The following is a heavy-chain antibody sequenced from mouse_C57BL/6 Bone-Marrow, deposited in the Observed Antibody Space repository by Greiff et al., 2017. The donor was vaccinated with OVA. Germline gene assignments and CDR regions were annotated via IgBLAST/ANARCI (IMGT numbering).Heavy chain of an antibody. CDR3: ARRGGTTVVVKGETHYFDY. V-gene: IGHV5-2*03. Sequence: EVKLVESGGGLVQPGESLKLSCESNEYEFPSHDMSWVRKTPEKRLELVAAINSDGGSTYYPDTMERRFIISRDNTKKTMYLQMSSLRSEDTAVYDCARRGGTTVVVKGETHYFDYWGQGTTLTVSS. CDR2: INSDGGST. J-gene: IGHJ2*01. CDR1: EYEFPSHD. D-gene: IGHD1-1*01.